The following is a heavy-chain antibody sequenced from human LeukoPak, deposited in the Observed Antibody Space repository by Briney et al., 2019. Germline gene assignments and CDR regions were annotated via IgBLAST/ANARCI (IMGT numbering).Heavy chain of an antibody. Sequence: SETLSLTCTVSGGSISSDSYHWVWIRQPPGKGLEWIGSIYYTETTYYNPSLKSRVTISIDTSKNHFSLKLRSVTAADTAVYYCARDSNYYGSGNYMGIDYWGQGTLVIVSS. CDR2: IYYTETT. V-gene: IGHV4-39*07. J-gene: IGHJ4*02. CDR1: GGSISSDSYH. D-gene: IGHD3-10*01. CDR3: ARDSNYYGSGNYMGIDY.